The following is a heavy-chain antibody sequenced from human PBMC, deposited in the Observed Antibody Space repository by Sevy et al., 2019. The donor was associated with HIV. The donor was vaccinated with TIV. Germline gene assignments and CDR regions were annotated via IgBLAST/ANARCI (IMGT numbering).Heavy chain of an antibody. Sequence: GGSLRLSCAASGFTFSYYAMTWVRQVPGKGLEWVSAISGSGDTTYYAESVKGRFTISRDNSRGPLYLQINSLRAEDTAIYFCAKEGYRLPGADAFDIWGQGTMVTVSS. V-gene: IGHV3-23*01. D-gene: IGHD3-16*01. CDR3: AKEGYRLPGADAFDI. CDR2: ISGSGDTT. CDR1: GFTFSYYA. J-gene: IGHJ3*02.